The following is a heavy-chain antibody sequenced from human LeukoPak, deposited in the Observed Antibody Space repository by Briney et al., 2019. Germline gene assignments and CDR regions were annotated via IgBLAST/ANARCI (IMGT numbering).Heavy chain of an antibody. J-gene: IGHJ4*02. D-gene: IGHD6-19*01. CDR1: GYTLTSYY. CDR3: ARRMAGTFSFDY. CDR2: INPSGGST. Sequence: ASVKVSCKASGYTLTSYYMHWVRQAPGQGLEWMGIINPSGGSTSYAQKFQGRVTMTRDTSTSTVYMELSSLRSEDTAVYYCARRMAGTFSFDYWGQGTLVTVSS. V-gene: IGHV1-46*01.